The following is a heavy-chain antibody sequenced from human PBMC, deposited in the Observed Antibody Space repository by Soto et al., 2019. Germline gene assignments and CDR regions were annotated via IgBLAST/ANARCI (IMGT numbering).Heavy chain of an antibody. J-gene: IGHJ4*01. V-gene: IGHV4-34*01. CDR2: INHSGST. Sequence: VRLQQLGAGLLKPSETLSLTCAVYGGSFSDYSWSWIRQPPGKGLEWIGEINHSGSTNYNPSLKILLTISVDTFMKQCSLRLNSVTAADTAVYYGARGQWLDNYCGHGTQVTVSS. CDR1: GGSFSDYS. CDR3: ARGQWLDNY. D-gene: IGHD6-19*01.